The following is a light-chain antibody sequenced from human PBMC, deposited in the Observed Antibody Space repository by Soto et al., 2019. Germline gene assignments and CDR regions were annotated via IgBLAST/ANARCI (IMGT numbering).Light chain of an antibody. CDR3: TSYAASNNVV. Sequence: QSALTQPPSASGSPGQSVTISCTGTSADVGGYNLVSWYQQHPGKAPKLMIYEVSKRPSGVPNRFSGSKSGNTASLTVSGLQAEDEANYYCTSYAASNNVVFGGGTQLTVL. V-gene: IGLV2-8*01. CDR1: SADVGGYNL. J-gene: IGLJ2*01. CDR2: EVS.